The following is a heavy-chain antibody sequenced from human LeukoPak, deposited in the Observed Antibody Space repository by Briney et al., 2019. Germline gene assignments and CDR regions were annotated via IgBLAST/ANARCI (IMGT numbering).Heavy chain of an antibody. J-gene: IGHJ1*01. CDR1: GYTFTGYY. CDR3: ARVTPFYYGSGKYFQH. D-gene: IGHD3-10*01. V-gene: IGHV1-2*02. CDR2: INPNSGGT. Sequence: ASVKVSCKASGYTFTGYYMHWVRQAPGQGLEWMGWINPNSGGTNYAQKFQGRVTMTRDTSISTAYMELSRLRSDDTAVYYCARVTPFYYGSGKYFQHWGQGTLVTVSS.